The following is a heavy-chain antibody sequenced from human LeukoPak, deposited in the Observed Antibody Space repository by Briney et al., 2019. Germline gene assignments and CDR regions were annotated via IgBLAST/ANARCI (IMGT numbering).Heavy chain of an antibody. Sequence: GASVKVSCKASGYTFTGYYMHWVRQAPGQGLEWMGWINPNSGGTNYAQKFQGRVTMTRDTSISTAYMELSRLRSDDTAVYYCARDLVLWAYYYDSSGSSLEYWGQGTLVTVSS. CDR3: ARDLVLWAYYYDSSGSSLEY. CDR2: INPNSGGT. V-gene: IGHV1-2*02. CDR1: GYTFTGYY. J-gene: IGHJ4*02. D-gene: IGHD3-22*01.